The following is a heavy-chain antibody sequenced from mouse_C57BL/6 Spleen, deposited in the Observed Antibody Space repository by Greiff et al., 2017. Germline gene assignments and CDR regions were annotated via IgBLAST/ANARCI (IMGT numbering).Heavy chain of an antibody. Sequence: EVMLVESGGGLVKPGGSLKLSCAASGFTFSDYGMHWVRQAPEKGLEWVAYISSGSSTIYYADTVKGRFTISRDNAKNTLFLQMTSLRSEDTAMYYCARDWTGTGAWFAYWGQGTLVTVSA. CDR3: ARDWTGTGAWFAY. CDR1: GFTFSDYG. J-gene: IGHJ3*01. V-gene: IGHV5-17*01. D-gene: IGHD4-1*01. CDR2: ISSGSSTI.